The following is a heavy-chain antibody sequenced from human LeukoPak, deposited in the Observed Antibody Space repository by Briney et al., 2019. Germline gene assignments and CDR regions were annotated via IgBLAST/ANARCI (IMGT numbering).Heavy chain of an antibody. J-gene: IGHJ6*02. Sequence: GGSLRLSCAASGFTFSSYEFNWVRQAPGKGLEWVSYISSSGRTIFYADSVKGRFTISRDNAKNSLYLQMNGLRAEDTAVYHCARGDGYCSSTSCYAGPPYGLDVWGQGTTVTVSS. CDR3: ARGDGYCSSTSCYAGPPYGLDV. CDR1: GFTFSSYE. D-gene: IGHD2-2*03. V-gene: IGHV3-48*03. CDR2: ISSSGRTI.